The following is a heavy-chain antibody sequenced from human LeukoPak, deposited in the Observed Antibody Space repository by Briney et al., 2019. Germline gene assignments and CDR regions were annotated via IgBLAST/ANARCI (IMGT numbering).Heavy chain of an antibody. V-gene: IGHV1-2*02. D-gene: IGHD3-22*01. J-gene: IGHJ4*02. CDR2: INPNSGGT. CDR1: GYTFTSYG. CDR3: ARDDSSGYDY. Sequence: GASVKVSCKASGYTFTSYGISWVRQAPGQGLEWMGWINPNSGGTNYAQKFQGRVTMTRDTSISTAYMELSRLRSDDTAVYYCARDDSSGYDYWGQGTLVTVSS.